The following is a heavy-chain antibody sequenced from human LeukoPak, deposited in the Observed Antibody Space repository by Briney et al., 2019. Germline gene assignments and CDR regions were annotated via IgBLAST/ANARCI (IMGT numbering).Heavy chain of an antibody. D-gene: IGHD2-21*02. CDR2: IRYDGSNK. CDR1: GFTFSSYG. J-gene: IGHJ4*02. Sequence: GGSLRLSCAASGFTFSSYGMHWVRQAPGKGLEGVAFIRYDGSNKYYADSVKGRFTISRDNSKNTLYLQMNSLRAEDTAVYYCAKAGGGDCYSPLGYWGQGTLVTVSS. CDR3: AKAGGGDCYSPLGY. V-gene: IGHV3-30*02.